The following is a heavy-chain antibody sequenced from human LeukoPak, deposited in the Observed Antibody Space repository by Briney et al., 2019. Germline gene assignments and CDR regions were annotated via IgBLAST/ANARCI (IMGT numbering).Heavy chain of an antibody. V-gene: IGHV5-51*01. J-gene: IGHJ4*02. D-gene: IGHD6-19*01. Sequence: GESLKISCQGSGYSFTTYWIAWVRRMPGKGLECMGIIYPGDSDTRYSPSFQGHVTITADKSISTAYLQWSSLRASDNAMYYCTRQRRSSGWPNDYWGQGTLVTVSS. CDR1: GYSFTTYW. CDR3: TRQRRSSGWPNDY. CDR2: IYPGDSDT.